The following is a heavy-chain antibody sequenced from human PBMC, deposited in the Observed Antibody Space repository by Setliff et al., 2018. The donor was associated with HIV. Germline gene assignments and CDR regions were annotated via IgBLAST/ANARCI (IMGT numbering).Heavy chain of an antibody. J-gene: IGHJ6*03. D-gene: IGHD3-22*01. Sequence: ASVKVSCKASGYTFTSYYMHWVRQAPGQGLEWMGWISAYNGNTNYAQKLQGRVTMTTDTSTSTAYMELRSLRSDDTAVYYCARGNTMNYYYMDVWGKGTTVTVSS. CDR1: GYTFTSYY. V-gene: IGHV1-18*04. CDR2: ISAYNGNT. CDR3: ARGNTMNYYYMDV.